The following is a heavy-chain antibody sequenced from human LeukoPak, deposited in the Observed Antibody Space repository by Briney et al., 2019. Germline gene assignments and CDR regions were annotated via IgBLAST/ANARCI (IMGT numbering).Heavy chain of an antibody. CDR1: GFTFNTYP. J-gene: IGHJ3*01. V-gene: IGHV3-30-3*01. Sequence: GGSLRLSCAASGFTFNTYPMHWVRQAPGKGLEWVAVISSDGNNNYYTDSVKGRFTISRDNSKNTLYLQMNSLRAEDTAVYFCARDPLLHPNSPRYAFDVWGQGTLVTVSS. CDR2: ISSDGNNN. D-gene: IGHD2-15*01. CDR3: ARDPLLHPNSPRYAFDV.